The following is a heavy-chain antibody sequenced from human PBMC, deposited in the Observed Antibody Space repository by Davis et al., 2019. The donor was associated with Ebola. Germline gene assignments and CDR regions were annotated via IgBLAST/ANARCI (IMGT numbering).Heavy chain of an antibody. CDR2: INPNSGGT. CDR1: GYTFTGYY. CDR3: ARESYDSSGYHY. Sequence: ASVKVSCKASGYTFTGYYMHWVRQAPGQGLEWMGWINPNSGGTNYARKFQGRVTMTRDTSISTAYMELSRLRSDDTAVYYCARESYDSSGYHYWGQGTLVTVSS. D-gene: IGHD3-22*01. J-gene: IGHJ4*02. V-gene: IGHV1-2*02.